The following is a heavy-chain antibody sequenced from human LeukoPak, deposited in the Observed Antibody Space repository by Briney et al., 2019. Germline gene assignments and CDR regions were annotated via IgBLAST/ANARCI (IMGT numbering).Heavy chain of an antibody. D-gene: IGHD3-22*01. V-gene: IGHV1-8*02. J-gene: IGHJ4*02. CDR2: MNPNSGNT. CDR3: ARGTYYYDSSGYRIFDY. Sequence: ASVKVSCKASGYTFTSYDINWVRQATGQGLEWMGWMNPNSGNTGYAQKLQGRVTMTTDTSTSTAYMELRSPRSDDTAVYYCARGTYYYDSSGYRIFDYWGQGTLVTVSS. CDR1: GYTFTSYD.